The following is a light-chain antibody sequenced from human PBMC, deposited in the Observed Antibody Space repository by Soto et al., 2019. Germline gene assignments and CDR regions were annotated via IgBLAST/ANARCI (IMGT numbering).Light chain of an antibody. J-gene: IGKJ1*01. CDR1: QSISPY. CDR3: QQYGSSPRT. Sequence: DIQMTQSPSSLSTSVGDTVTITCRASQSISPYLNWYQQQPGKAPKLLISAASTLHRGVPSRFSGSGSGTDFTLTITRLEPEDFAVYFCQQYGSSPRTFGQGTKAEIK. V-gene: IGKV1-39*01. CDR2: AAS.